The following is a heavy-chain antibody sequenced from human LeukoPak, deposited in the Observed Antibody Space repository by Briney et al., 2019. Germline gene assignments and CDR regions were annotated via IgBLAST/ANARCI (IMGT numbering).Heavy chain of an antibody. J-gene: IGHJ4*02. D-gene: IGHD3-16*02. CDR3: AKAGGPYDYVWGSYRYAHDY. Sequence: PGGSLRLSCAASGFTFSAYWMHWVRQVPGKGLVWVSRINNDGTATFFADSVKGRFTISRDNSKNTLYLQMNSLRAEDTAVYYCAKAGGPYDYVWGSYRYAHDYWGQGTLVTVSS. CDR1: GFTFSAYW. CDR2: INNDGTAT. V-gene: IGHV3-74*01.